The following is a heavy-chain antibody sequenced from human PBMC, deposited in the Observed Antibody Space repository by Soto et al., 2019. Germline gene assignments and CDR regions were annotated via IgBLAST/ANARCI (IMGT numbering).Heavy chain of an antibody. D-gene: IGHD6-13*01. CDR2: IFYDGYT. Sequence: QVQLQESGPGLVMPSETLSLTCTVSGDSISGSPYFWGWIRQPPGKRLEWIGSIFYDGYTLYTPSLKSRVTLSVDTSKNQFSLKLTSVAAADTAIYFCARLQAAVPHYWGQGILVTVSS. CDR1: GDSISGSPYF. CDR3: ARLQAAVPHY. V-gene: IGHV4-39*01. J-gene: IGHJ4*02.